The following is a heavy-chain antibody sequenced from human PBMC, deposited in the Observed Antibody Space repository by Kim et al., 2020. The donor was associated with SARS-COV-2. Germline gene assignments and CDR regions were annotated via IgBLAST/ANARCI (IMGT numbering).Heavy chain of an antibody. V-gene: IGHV4-39*01. CDR1: GGSISSSSYY. CDR2: IYYSGST. J-gene: IGHJ6*02. CDR3: ARHPEGLRSGMDV. D-gene: IGHD5-12*01. Sequence: SETLSLTCTVSGGSISSSSYYWGWIRQPPGKGLEWIGSIYYSGSTYYNPSLKSRVTISVDTSKNQFSLKLSSVTAADTAVYYCARHPEGLRSGMDVWGQGTTVTVSS.